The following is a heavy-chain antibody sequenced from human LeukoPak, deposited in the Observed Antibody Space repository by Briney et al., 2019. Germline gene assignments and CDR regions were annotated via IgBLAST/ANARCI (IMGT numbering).Heavy chain of an antibody. J-gene: IGHJ4*02. D-gene: IGHD4-17*01. Sequence: GGSLRLSCAASGFTVSSNYMSWVRQAPGKGLEWVSVIYSGGSTYYADSVKGRFTISRDNSKNTLYLQMNNLRAVDTAVYYCARDPHPSHYGDYLVGDYWGQGTLVTVSS. CDR1: GFTVSSNY. CDR2: IYSGGST. V-gene: IGHV3-66*01. CDR3: ARDPHPSHYGDYLVGDY.